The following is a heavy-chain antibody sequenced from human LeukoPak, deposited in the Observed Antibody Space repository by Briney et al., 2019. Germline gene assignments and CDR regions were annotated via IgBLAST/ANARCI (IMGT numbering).Heavy chain of an antibody. CDR1: GFTFDDYG. Sequence: GGSLRLSCAASGFTFDDYGMSWVRQAPGKGLEWVSGINWNGGSTGYADSVKGRFTISRDNSKNTLYLQMNSLRAEDTAVYFCAKDKDPWKSTSISDFDYWGQGTLVTVSS. CDR3: AKDKDPWKSTSISDFDY. V-gene: IGHV3-20*04. J-gene: IGHJ4*02. CDR2: INWNGGST. D-gene: IGHD1-1*01.